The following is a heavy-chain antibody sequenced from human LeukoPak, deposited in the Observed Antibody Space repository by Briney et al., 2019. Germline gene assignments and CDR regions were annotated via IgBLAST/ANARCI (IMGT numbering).Heavy chain of an antibody. V-gene: IGHV3-49*04. CDR1: GFTFSSYS. J-gene: IGHJ4*02. CDR3: ARDIWYSTGYHAY. D-gene: IGHD3-22*01. CDR2: IRSKVYGVTT. Sequence: SGGSLRLSCAASGFTFSSYSMSWVRQAPGKGLEWVGFIRSKVYGVTTEYAASVKGRLTISRDDSKSIAYLQMNSLKTEDTAVYYCARDIWYSTGYHAYWGQGTLVTVSS.